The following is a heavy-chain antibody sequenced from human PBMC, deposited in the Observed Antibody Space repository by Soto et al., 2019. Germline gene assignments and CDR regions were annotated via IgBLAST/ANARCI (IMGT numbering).Heavy chain of an antibody. CDR3: AKDHTWIQPCLGY. CDR1: GFTFSTYA. V-gene: IGHV3-23*01. Sequence: EVQLLESGGGLVQPGGSLRLSCAASGFTFSTYAMSWVRQAPGKGLEWVSAISGGGGSTYYADSVKGRFTISRDNSKNTLYLQMNSLRAEDTAIYYCAKDHTWIQPCLGYWGQGTLVTASS. D-gene: IGHD5-18*01. J-gene: IGHJ4*02. CDR2: ISGGGGST.